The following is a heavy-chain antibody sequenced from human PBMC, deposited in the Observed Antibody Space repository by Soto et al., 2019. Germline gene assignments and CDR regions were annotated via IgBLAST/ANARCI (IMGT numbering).Heavy chain of an antibody. V-gene: IGHV6-1*01. CDR2: TYYRSKWYN. D-gene: IGHD2-15*01. J-gene: IGHJ6*03. CDR1: GDSVSSNSAA. Sequence: SQTLSLTCASSGDSVSSNSAAWNWIRPSPSRGLEWLGRTYYRSKWYNDYAVSVKSRITINPDTSKNQFSLQLNSVTPEDTAVYYCARSSKGYCSGGSCSTYYYYYMDVWGKGTTVTVSS. CDR3: ARSSKGYCSGGSCSTYYYYYMDV.